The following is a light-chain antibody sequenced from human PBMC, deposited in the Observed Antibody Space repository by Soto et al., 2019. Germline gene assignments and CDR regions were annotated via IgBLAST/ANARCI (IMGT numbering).Light chain of an antibody. J-gene: IGLJ2*01. CDR1: SGSIASGY. CDR2: EDD. V-gene: IGLV6-57*02. CDR3: QSTDGNSMV. Sequence: NFMLTQPHSVSESPGKTVTISCTGTSGSIASGYVQWYQQRPGSAPTTLIYEDDQRPAGVPDRFSGSIDTSSNSASLIISGPRTEDEADYYCQSTDGNSMVFGGGTKLTVL.